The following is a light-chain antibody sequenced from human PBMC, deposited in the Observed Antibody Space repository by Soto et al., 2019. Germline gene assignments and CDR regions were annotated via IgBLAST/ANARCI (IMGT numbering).Light chain of an antibody. CDR3: CSYTSSSTPYV. CDR1: SSDVGGYNY. Sequence: QSVLTQPASVSGSPGQSITISCTGTSSDVGGYNYVSWYQQHPGKAPKLMIYDVSNRPSGVSNRFSGSKSGNTASLTISGLQAEDEVDYYCCSYTSSSTPYVFGTGTKLTVL. CDR2: DVS. V-gene: IGLV2-14*01. J-gene: IGLJ1*01.